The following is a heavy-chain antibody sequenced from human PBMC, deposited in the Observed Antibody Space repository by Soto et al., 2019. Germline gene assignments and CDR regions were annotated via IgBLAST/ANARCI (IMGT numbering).Heavy chain of an antibody. CDR2: ISSSSSYI. J-gene: IGHJ6*02. CDR3: ARAYLGRLPRRADYYYALDV. D-gene: IGHD1-26*01. Sequence: PGGSLRLSCAASGFTFSSYSMNWVRQAPGKGLEWVSSISSSSSYIYYADSVKGRFTISRDNAKNSLYLQMSSLTTGDTAVYYCARAYLGRLPRRADYYYALDVWGQGTTVTVSS. CDR1: GFTFSSYS. V-gene: IGHV3-21*01.